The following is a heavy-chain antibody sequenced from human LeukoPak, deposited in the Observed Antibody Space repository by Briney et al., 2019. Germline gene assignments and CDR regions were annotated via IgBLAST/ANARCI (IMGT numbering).Heavy chain of an antibody. D-gene: IGHD7-27*01. J-gene: IGHJ4*02. V-gene: IGHV4-59*01. CDR3: ARVPNWGSSRILAVDY. CDR2: IYYSGST. CDR1: DGSISTYY. Sequence: PSETLSLTCTVSDGSISTYYWSWIRQPPGKGLEWIGYIYYSGSTNYNPSLKSRVTISLDTSKNQFSLKLSSVTAADPAVYYCARVPNWGSSRILAVDYWGQGTLVTVSS.